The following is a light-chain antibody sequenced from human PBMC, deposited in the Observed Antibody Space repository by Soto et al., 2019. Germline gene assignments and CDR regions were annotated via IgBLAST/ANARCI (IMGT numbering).Light chain of an antibody. CDR1: QSVRDRY. CDR2: DTS. J-gene: IGKJ1*01. CDR3: QQYNNWPRT. Sequence: EIVLTQSPGILNLSPGERATLSCRASQSVRDRYLAWYQQKPGQAPSLLIYDTSTRATGVPDRFSGSGSGTDFALTISRVEPEDFAVYYCQQYNNWPRTFGQGTKVDI. V-gene: IGKV3-20*01.